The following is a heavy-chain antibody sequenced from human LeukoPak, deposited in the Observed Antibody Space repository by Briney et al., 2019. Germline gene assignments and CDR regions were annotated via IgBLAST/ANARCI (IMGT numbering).Heavy chain of an antibody. CDR2: ISGSGTYT. CDR1: GFTFSNYA. J-gene: IGHJ4*02. Sequence: PGGSLRLSCAASGFTFSNYAMSWVRQAPGKGLEWVSGISGSGTYTYYADSVKGRFTISRDNSKNSLYLQMNSLTAEDTAVYYCVELSDQLPPGYFDYWGQGTLVTVSS. CDR3: VELSDQLPPGYFDY. D-gene: IGHD2-2*01. V-gene: IGHV3-23*01.